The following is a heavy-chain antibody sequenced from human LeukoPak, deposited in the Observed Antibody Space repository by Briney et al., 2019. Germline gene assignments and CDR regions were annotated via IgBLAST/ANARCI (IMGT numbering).Heavy chain of an antibody. V-gene: IGHV3-7*01. CDR3: ARAFNEGYYFDY. Sequence: GGSLRLTCAASGFTFSSYWMTWVRQAPGKGLEWVANIKQDGSEKYYVDSVKGRFTISRDNAKNSLYLQMNSLRAEDTAVYYCARAFNEGYYFDYWGQGTLVTVSS. CDR1: GFTFSSYW. J-gene: IGHJ4*02. CDR2: IKQDGSEK.